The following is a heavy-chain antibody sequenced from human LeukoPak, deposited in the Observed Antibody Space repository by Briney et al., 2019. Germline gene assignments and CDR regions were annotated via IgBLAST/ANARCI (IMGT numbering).Heavy chain of an antibody. Sequence: ASVKVSCKASGGTFSSYAISWVRQAPGQGLEWMEGIIPIFGTANYAQKFQGRVTITADKSTSTAYMELSSLRSEDTAVYYCATDDCSGGIQGCAFGYWGQGTLVTVSS. J-gene: IGHJ4*02. CDR1: GGTFSSYA. CDR2: IIPIFGTA. D-gene: IGHD2-15*01. V-gene: IGHV1-69*06. CDR3: ATDDCSGGIQGCAFGY.